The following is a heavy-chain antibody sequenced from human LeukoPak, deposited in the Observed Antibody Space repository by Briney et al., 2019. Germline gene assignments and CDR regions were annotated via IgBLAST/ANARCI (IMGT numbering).Heavy chain of an antibody. CDR1: GFTFSSYA. J-gene: IGHJ6*03. D-gene: IGHD2-21*01. Sequence: TGGSLRLSCAASGFTFSSYAMHWVRQAPGKGLEWVAVISYDGSNKYYADSVKGRFTISRDNSKNTLYLQMNSLRAEDTAVYYCARAGRFGEWPHYYYYYMDVWGKGTTVTVSS. V-gene: IGHV3-30*04. CDR3: ARAGRFGEWPHYYYYYMDV. CDR2: ISYDGSNK.